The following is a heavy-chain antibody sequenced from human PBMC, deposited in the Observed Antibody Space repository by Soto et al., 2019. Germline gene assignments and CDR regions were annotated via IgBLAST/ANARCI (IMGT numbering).Heavy chain of an antibody. J-gene: IGHJ4*02. CDR3: EKSDIVVVPAAVVDY. V-gene: IGHV3-23*01. CDR1: GFTFSNYA. D-gene: IGHD2-2*01. CDR2: ISGSGKST. Sequence: GGSLRLSCAASGFTFSNYAMSWVRQAPGKGLEWVSGISGSGKSTYYADSVKGRFTISRYNSKNTLFLQMNSLRVEDTAMYYCEKSDIVVVPAAVVDYWGQGTQVTVSS.